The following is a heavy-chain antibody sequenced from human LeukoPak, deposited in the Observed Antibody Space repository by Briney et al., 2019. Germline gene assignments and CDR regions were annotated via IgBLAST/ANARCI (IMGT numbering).Heavy chain of an antibody. Sequence: AASVKVSCKASGYTFTSYGISWVRQAPGQGLEWMGWISAYNGNTNYAQKLQGRVTMTTDTSTSTAYMELSSLRSEDTAVYYCAGGSNYYYYYGMDVWGQGTTVTVSS. CDR3: AGGSNYYYYYGMDV. CDR2: ISAYNGNT. J-gene: IGHJ6*02. CDR1: GYTFTSYG. V-gene: IGHV1-18*01. D-gene: IGHD3-10*01.